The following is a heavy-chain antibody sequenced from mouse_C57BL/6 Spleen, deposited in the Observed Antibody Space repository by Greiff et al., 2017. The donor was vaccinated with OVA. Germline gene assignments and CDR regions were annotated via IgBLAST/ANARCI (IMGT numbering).Heavy chain of an antibody. CDR2: IHPNSGST. J-gene: IGHJ1*03. CDR1: GYTFTSYW. D-gene: IGHD2-4*01. V-gene: IGHV1-64*01. CDR3: ARKDYDYDHWYFDV. Sequence: VQLQQSGAELVKPGASVKLSCKASGYTFTSYWMHWVKQRPGQGLEWIGMIHPNSGSTNYNEKFKSKATLTVDKSSSTAYMQLSSLTSEDSAVYYCARKDYDYDHWYFDVWGTGTTVTVSS.